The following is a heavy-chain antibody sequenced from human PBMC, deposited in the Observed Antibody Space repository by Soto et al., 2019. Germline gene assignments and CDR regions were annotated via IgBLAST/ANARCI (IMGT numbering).Heavy chain of an antibody. CDR2: IRSKTDGGTT. CDR1: GFTFANAW. CDR3: STVRAREQIRGGYYFYYYYMDV. J-gene: IGHJ6*03. D-gene: IGHD2-15*01. Sequence: GGSLRLSCAASGFTFANAWMSWVRQAPGKGLEWVGHIRSKTDGGTTDYASPVEGRLTISRDDSKNTLYLQMNSLKTEDTAVYYCSTVRAREQIRGGYYFYYYYMDVWGKGTTVTVSS. V-gene: IGHV3-15*01.